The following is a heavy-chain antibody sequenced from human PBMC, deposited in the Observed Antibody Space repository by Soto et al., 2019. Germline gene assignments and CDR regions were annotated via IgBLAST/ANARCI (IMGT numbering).Heavy chain of an antibody. CDR2: IDASTGRT. CDR1: GFAFSGYP. V-gene: IGHV3-23*01. J-gene: IGHJ4*02. Sequence: EVQLLESGGGLVQPGGSLRLSCAASGFAFSGYPMSWVRQTPGKGLEWVSGIDASTGRTYFADSVEGRFTISRDNSKNTLYLQMNSLRVADTAIYYCAKDDSSGWYRSFDYWGQGTRVTVSS. CDR3: AKDDSSGWYRSFDY. D-gene: IGHD6-19*01.